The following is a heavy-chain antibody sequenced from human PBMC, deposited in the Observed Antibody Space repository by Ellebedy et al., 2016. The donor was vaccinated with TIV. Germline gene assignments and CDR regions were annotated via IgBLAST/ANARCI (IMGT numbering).Heavy chain of an antibody. V-gene: IGHV4-61*08. CDR3: ARRPLWLGYFDY. Sequence: MPSETLSLTCTVSGGSVNSGGFYWSWIRQPPGKGLEWIGYIYYSGSTNYNPSLKSRVTISVDTSKNQFSLKLSSVTAADTAVYYCARRPLWLGYFDYWGQGTLVTVSS. CDR1: GGSVNSGGFY. CDR2: IYYSGST. J-gene: IGHJ4*02. D-gene: IGHD3-10*01.